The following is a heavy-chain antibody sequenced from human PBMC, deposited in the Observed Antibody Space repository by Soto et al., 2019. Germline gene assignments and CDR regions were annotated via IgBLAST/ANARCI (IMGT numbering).Heavy chain of an antibody. J-gene: IGHJ4*02. CDR2: INHSGST. Sequence: ETLSLTCAVYGGSFSGYYWSWIRQPPGKGLEWIGEINHSGSTNYNPSLKSRVTISVDTSKNQFSLKLSSVTAADTAVYYCARGSGWYDYWGQGTLVTVSS. CDR3: ARGSGWYDY. V-gene: IGHV4-34*01. D-gene: IGHD6-19*01. CDR1: GGSFSGYY.